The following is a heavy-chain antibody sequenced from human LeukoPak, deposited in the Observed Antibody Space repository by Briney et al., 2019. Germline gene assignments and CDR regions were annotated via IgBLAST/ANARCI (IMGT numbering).Heavy chain of an antibody. V-gene: IGHV3-23*01. CDR3: VRRAAVRGMDF. J-gene: IGHJ6*02. D-gene: IGHD1-14*01. CDR1: GFIFDTHT. Sequence: PGGSLRLSCTASGFIFDTHTLTWVRQAPGKGLEWVASIGGSSDSTNYGDSVKGRFTISRDNFKRTVHLEMSNLRADDTAMYYCVRRAAVRGMDFWGLGTTVIVSS. CDR2: IGGSSDST.